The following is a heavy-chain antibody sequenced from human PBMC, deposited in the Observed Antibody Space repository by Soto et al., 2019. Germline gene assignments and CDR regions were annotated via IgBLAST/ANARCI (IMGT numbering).Heavy chain of an antibody. J-gene: IGHJ4*02. Sequence: SETLSLTCAVSGYSISSGCFWGWIRQPPGKGLEWIANMYHSGSTYYNPSLKSRVTISVDRSKKEFSLRLSSVTAADTAVYYCARGDYGDYSYFDSWGRGTLVTVSS. CDR3: ARGDYGDYSYFDS. D-gene: IGHD4-17*01. CDR2: MYHSGST. CDR1: GYSISSGCF. V-gene: IGHV4-38-2*01.